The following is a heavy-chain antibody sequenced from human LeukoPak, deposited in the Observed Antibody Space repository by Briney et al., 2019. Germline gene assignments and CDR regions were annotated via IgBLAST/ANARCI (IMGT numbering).Heavy chain of an antibody. CDR2: INSDGSST. J-gene: IGHJ3*02. V-gene: IGHV3-74*01. D-gene: IGHD3-3*01. CDR3: ARRYYDFWSGYLDAFDI. CDR1: GFTFSSYW. Sequence: GGSLRLSCAASGFTFSSYWMHWVRQAPGKGLVWVSRINSDGSSTSYADSVKGRSTISRDNAKNTLYLQMNSLRAEDTAVYYCARRYYDFWSGYLDAFDIWGQGTMVTVSS.